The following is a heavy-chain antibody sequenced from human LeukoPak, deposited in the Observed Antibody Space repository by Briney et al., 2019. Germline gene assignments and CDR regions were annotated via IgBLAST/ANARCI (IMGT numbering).Heavy chain of an antibody. D-gene: IGHD3-10*01. J-gene: IGHJ6*02. Sequence: GGSLRLSCAASGFTFSNYWMHWVRQAPGKGLVWVSRINSDGSSTSYADSVKGRFTISRDNAKNTLYLQMNSLRVDDTAVYYCARDYGRSRDYGMDVWGPGTTVTVSS. V-gene: IGHV3-74*01. CDR1: GFTFSNYW. CDR3: ARDYGRSRDYGMDV. CDR2: INSDGSST.